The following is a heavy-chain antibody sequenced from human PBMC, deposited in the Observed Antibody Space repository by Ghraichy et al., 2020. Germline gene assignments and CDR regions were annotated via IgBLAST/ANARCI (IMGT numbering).Heavy chain of an antibody. J-gene: IGHJ4*02. CDR3: ARDRGIVVVPAAIYDY. Sequence: ESLNISCAASGFTFSSYSINWVRQAPGKGLEWVSYISSSSSTIYYADSVKGRFTISRDNAKNSLYLQMNSLRDEDTAVYYCARDRGIVVVPAAIYDYWGQGTLVTVSS. D-gene: IGHD2-2*02. V-gene: IGHV3-48*02. CDR2: ISSSSSTI. CDR1: GFTFSSYS.